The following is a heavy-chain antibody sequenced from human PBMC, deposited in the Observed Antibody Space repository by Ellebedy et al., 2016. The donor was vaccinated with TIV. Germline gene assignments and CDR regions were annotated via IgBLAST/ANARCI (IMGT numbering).Heavy chain of an antibody. CDR2: ISGRGRRI. D-gene: IGHD4-17*01. J-gene: IGHJ4*02. CDR1: GFTFNKYA. V-gene: IGHV3-23*01. Sequence: PGGSLRLSCAASGFTFNKYAMSWVRQAPGQGLEWVAAISGRGRRIYYGDSVKGRFTISRDTSRSTLYLQMDTLRAEDTAVYHCARFHGDYHPYYFDYWGQGTLVTVSS. CDR3: ARFHGDYHPYYFDY.